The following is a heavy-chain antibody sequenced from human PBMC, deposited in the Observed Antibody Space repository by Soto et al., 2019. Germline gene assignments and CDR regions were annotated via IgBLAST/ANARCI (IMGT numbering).Heavy chain of an antibody. D-gene: IGHD2-15*01. CDR1: GYTFTSYY. CDR2: INPSGGST. J-gene: IGHJ3*02. V-gene: IGHV1-46*03. CDR3: ARDRERYCSGGSCYSSAFDI. Sequence: ASVKVSCKASGYTFTSYYMHWVRQAPGQGLEWMGIINPSGGSTSYAQKFQGRVTMTRDTSTSTVYMELSSLRSEDTAVYYCARDRERYCSGGSCYSSAFDIWGQGTMVTVS.